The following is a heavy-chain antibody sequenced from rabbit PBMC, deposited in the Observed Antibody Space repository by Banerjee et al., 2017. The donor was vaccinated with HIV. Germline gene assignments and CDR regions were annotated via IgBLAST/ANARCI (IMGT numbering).Heavy chain of an antibody. D-gene: IGHD4-2*01. CDR2: IDAGDSGST. V-gene: IGHV1S40*01. CDR3: ARDSTDSSHYFNL. CDR1: GFSFSSSYW. Sequence: QSLEESGGDLVQPGASMTLTCTASGFSFSSSYWICWVRQAPGKGLEWVACIDAGDSGSTYYASWAKGRFTISKTSSTTVTLQMTSLTAADTATYFCARDSTDSSHYFNLWGPGTLVTVS. J-gene: IGHJ4*01.